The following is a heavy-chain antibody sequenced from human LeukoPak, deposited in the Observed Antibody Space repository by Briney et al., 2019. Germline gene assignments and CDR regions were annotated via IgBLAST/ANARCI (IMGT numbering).Heavy chain of an antibody. CDR2: INLNSGGT. Sequence: GASVKVSCKASGYTFTGYYMHWVRQAPGQGLEWMGRINLNSGGTNYAQKFQGRVTMTRDTSISTAYMELSRLRSGDTAVYYCARSPDILTGENFDYWGQGTLVTVSS. V-gene: IGHV1-2*06. D-gene: IGHD3-9*01. CDR1: GYTFTGYY. CDR3: ARSPDILTGENFDY. J-gene: IGHJ4*02.